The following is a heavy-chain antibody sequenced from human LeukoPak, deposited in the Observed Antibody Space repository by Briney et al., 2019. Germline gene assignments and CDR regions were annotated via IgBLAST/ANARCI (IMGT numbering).Heavy chain of an antibody. Sequence: ASVKVSCKASGYTFTSYYMHWVRQAPGQGLEWMGIINPSGGSTSYAQKFQGRVTMTRDTSTSTVYMELSSLRSEDTAVYYCARDRAYCGGDCYSSEIDYWGKGTLVTVSS. D-gene: IGHD2-21*02. CDR3: ARDRAYCGGDCYSSEIDY. J-gene: IGHJ4*02. V-gene: IGHV1-46*01. CDR1: GYTFTSYY. CDR2: INPSGGST.